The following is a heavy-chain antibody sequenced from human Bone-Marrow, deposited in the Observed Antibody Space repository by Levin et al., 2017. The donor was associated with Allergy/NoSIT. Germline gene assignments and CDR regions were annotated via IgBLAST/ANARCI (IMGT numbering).Heavy chain of an antibody. CDR2: ISKSGTYI. CDR1: GFSFSNSD. V-gene: IGHV3-21*01. D-gene: IGHD2-21*01. J-gene: IGHJ4*02. Sequence: GESLKISCAASGFSFSNSDINWVRQAPGKGLEWVSSISKSGTYIYYADSVKGRFTISRDNTRNSLYLQMDSLRADDTAVYYCARESWGVVVSGVRGSPYLDYWGQGTLVTVSS. CDR3: ARESWGVVVSGVRGSPYLDY.